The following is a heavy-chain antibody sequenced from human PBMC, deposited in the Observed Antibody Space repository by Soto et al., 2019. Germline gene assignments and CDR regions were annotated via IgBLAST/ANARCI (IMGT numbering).Heavy chain of an antibody. CDR2: ISGSGGST. J-gene: IGHJ6*02. CDR1: GVTFIGYA. D-gene: IGHD3-16*01. V-gene: IGHV3-23*01. CDR3: AKEPKLGRGGNPNLV. Sequence: GGSLRLSCAASGVTFIGYAMSWVRQATGKGLEWVSAISGSGGSTYYADSVKGRFTISRDNSKNTLYLQMNSLRAEDTAVYYCAKEPKLGRGGNPNLVWGQGTTVTVSS.